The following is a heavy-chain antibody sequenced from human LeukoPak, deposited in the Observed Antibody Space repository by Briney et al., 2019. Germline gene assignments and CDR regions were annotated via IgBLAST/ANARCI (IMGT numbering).Heavy chain of an antibody. CDR2: IYWNDDK. V-gene: IGHV2-5*01. CDR3: AHFRTYFSFDY. D-gene: IGHD3-9*01. Sequence: SGPTLVNPTQTLALTSTFSGFSLSTSGVGVGWIRQPPGKALEWLALIYWNDDKRYSPSLKSRLTITKDTSKNQVVLTMTNMDPVDTATYYCAHFRTYFSFDYWGQGTLVTVSS. J-gene: IGHJ4*02. CDR1: GFSLSTSGVG.